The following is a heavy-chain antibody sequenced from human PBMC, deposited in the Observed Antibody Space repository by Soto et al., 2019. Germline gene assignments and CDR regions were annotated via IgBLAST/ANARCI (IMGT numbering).Heavy chain of an antibody. J-gene: IGHJ4*02. CDR3: AQLGFMTFSHKHYFNH. CDR2: IKSDGSST. Sequence: GGSLRLSCVASGFSFDNYGMSWVRQAPGKGLEWVSAIKSDGSSTYYAASVKDRFTISRDNSKNTLYLQLNSLRAEDTAVYYCAQLGFMTFSHKHYFNHWGRGTLVTVSS. V-gene: IGHV3-23*01. D-gene: IGHD3-16*01. CDR1: GFSFDNYG.